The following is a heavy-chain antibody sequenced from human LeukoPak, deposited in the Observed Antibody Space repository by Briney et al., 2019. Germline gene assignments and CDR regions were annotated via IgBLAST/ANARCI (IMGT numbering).Heavy chain of an antibody. V-gene: IGHV4-31*03. CDR1: GGSISSGGYC. J-gene: IGHJ5*02. CDR2: IYYSGST. D-gene: IGHD1-14*01. Sequence: PSQTLSLTCTVSGGSISSGGYCWSWIRQHPGKGLEWIGYIYYSGSTYYNPSLKSRVTISVDTSKNQFSLKLSSVTAADTAVYYCARAFGNSNWFDPWGQGTLVTVSS. CDR3: ARAFGNSNWFDP.